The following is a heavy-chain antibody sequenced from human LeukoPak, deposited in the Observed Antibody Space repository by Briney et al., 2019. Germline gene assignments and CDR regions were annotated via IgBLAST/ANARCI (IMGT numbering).Heavy chain of an antibody. CDR2: INTDGGTT. V-gene: IGHV3-74*01. D-gene: IGHD3-9*01. Sequence: GGSLRLSCVASGFTFSSYWMHWVRQAPGKGLVWVSRINTDGGTTTYADSVKGRFTISRDNAKNTLYLQMNTLRVEDTAVYYCTRDLMDYDVSTGLHHYYMDVWGQGTTVTVSS. CDR3: TRDLMDYDVSTGLHHYYMDV. CDR1: GFTFSSYW. J-gene: IGHJ6*02.